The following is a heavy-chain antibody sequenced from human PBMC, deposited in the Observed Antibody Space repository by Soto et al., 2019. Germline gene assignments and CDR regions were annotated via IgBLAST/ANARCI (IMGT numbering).Heavy chain of an antibody. Sequence: QVQLVQSGAEVKKPGSSVKVSCKASGGTFSSYVISWVRQAPGQGLEWMGGIIPIFGTANYAQKFQGRVTISADESTSTAYMELSSLRSEDTAVYYCAREEIRITMIVVVINPLDYGMDVWGQGTTVTVSS. J-gene: IGHJ6*02. CDR2: IIPIFGTA. CDR1: GGTFSSYV. D-gene: IGHD3-22*01. CDR3: AREEIRITMIVVVINPLDYGMDV. V-gene: IGHV1-69*01.